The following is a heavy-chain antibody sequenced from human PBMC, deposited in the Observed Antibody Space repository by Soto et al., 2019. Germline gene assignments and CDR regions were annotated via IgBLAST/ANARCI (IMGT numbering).Heavy chain of an antibody. CDR2: ISASGGST. CDR1: GFTFSSYA. CDR3: AGSLLTARVSYYYYGMDV. J-gene: IGHJ6*02. Sequence: GGSLRLSCAASGFTFSSYAMSWVRQAPGKGLEWVSGISASGGSTYYADSVKGRLTISRNNSKNTLYLQMNSLRAEDTAVYYCAGSLLTARVSYYYYGMDVWGQGTTVTVSS. V-gene: IGHV3-23*01. D-gene: IGHD5-18*01.